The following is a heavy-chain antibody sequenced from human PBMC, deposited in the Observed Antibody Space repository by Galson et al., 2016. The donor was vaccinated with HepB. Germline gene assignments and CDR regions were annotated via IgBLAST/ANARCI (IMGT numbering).Heavy chain of an antibody. V-gene: IGHV3-23*01. Sequence: SLRLSCAASRFTFSSYAMSWVRQAPGKGLEWVSVISGSGGSTYYADSVKGRFTISRYNSKNTLYLQMNSLRAEDTAVYYCAKEGTIFGEVPYGRDVWGQGTKVTSSS. J-gene: IGHJ6*02. D-gene: IGHD3-3*01. CDR2: ISGSGGST. CDR1: RFTFSSYA. CDR3: AKEGTIFGEVPYGRDV.